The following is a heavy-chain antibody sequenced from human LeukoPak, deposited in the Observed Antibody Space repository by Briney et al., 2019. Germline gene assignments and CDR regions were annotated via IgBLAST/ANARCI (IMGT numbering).Heavy chain of an antibody. CDR1: GFTFSSYA. V-gene: IGHV3-23*01. CDR2: ISGSGGST. D-gene: IGHD4-17*01. Sequence: GGSLRLSCAASGFTFSSYAMSWVRQAPGKGLEWVSAISGSGGSTYYADSVKGRFTISRDNSKNTLYLQMNSLRAEDTAVYYCAKGFDCGDYAATNFDYWGQGTLVTVSS. CDR3: AKGFDCGDYAATNFDY. J-gene: IGHJ4*02.